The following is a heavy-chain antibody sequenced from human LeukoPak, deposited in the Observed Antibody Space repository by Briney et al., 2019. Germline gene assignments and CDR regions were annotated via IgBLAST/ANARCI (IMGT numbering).Heavy chain of an antibody. CDR2: ISSSGSTI. CDR3: AKRGSVVAARGAFDI. CDR1: GFTFSDYY. V-gene: IGHV3-11*04. Sequence: PGGSLRLSCAASGFTFSDYYMSWIRQAPGKGLEWVSYISSSGSTIYYADSVKGRFTISRDNAKNSLYLQMNSLRAEDTAVYYCAKRGSVVAARGAFDIWGQGTMVTVSS. J-gene: IGHJ3*02. D-gene: IGHD2-15*01.